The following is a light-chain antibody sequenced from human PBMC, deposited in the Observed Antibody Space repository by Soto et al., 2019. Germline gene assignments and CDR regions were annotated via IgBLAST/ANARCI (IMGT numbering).Light chain of an antibody. J-gene: IGKJ4*01. Sequence: KMYLSPSSVSAYIGDRVTITCRASQSISNSLNWYQQRPQKAPNLLIYTASNLQSGVPSRFSGSGSGTDFTLTISSLQPEDSATYYCQQSSQTPLTSGG. CDR2: TAS. V-gene: IGKV1-39*01. CDR1: QSISNS. CDR3: QQSSQTPLT.